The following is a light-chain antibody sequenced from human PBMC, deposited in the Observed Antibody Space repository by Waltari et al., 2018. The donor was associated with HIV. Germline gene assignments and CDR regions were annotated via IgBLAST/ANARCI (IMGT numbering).Light chain of an antibody. J-gene: IGKJ4*02. CDR1: QNSGKS. CDR2: EAS. CDR3: QQAKSFPHT. V-gene: IGKV1-12*01. Sequence: DIQMTQSPSSVSVSVGGAVSINCRASQNSGKSFAWYQLKSNKAPSLLIYEASRLDDGISTRFKGSGARANFSLGITKLQPEDYGIYVCQQAKSFPHTFAGGTKLEFK.